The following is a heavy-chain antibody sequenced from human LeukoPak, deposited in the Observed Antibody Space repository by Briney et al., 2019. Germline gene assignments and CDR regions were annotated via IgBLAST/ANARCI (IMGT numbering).Heavy chain of an antibody. J-gene: IGHJ6*03. CDR3: VTDPFVVVVAATPSYYYYMDV. D-gene: IGHD2-15*01. CDR2: VDPEDGET. Sequence: ASVKISCKASGYTFTDYYMHWVQQAPGKGLEWMGRVDPEDGETIYAEKFQGRVTITADTSTDTAYMELSSLRSEDTAVYYCVTDPFVVVVAATPSYYYYMDVWGKGTTVTVSS. CDR1: GYTFTDYY. V-gene: IGHV1-69-2*01.